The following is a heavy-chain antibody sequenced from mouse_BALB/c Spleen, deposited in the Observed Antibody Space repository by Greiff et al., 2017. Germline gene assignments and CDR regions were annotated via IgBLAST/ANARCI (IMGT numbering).Heavy chain of an antibody. J-gene: IGHJ3*01. CDR1: GYTFTNYN. V-gene: IGHV1S29*02. CDR3: ARSHYYGSSFSFAY. Sequence: EVQLQQSGPELVKPGASVKISCKASGYTFTNYNMHWVKQSHGKSLEWIGYIYPYNGGTGDNQKFKSKATLTVDNSSSTAYMERRSLTSEDSAVYYCARSHYYGSSFSFAYWGQGTLVTVSA. CDR2: IYPYNGGT. D-gene: IGHD1-1*01.